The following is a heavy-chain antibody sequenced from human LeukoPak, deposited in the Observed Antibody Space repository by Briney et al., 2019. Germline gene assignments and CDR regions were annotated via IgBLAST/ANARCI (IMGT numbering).Heavy chain of an antibody. V-gene: IGHV1-69*01. CDR3: ARAYSGYDFFDY. CDR2: IIPIFGTA. Sequence: SVKVSCKASGGTFSRYAISWVRQAPGQGLEWMGGIIPIFGTANYAQKFQGRVTITADESTSTAYMEVSSLRSGDTAVYYCARAYSGYDFFDYWGQGILVTVSS. J-gene: IGHJ4*02. CDR1: GGTFSRYA. D-gene: IGHD5-12*01.